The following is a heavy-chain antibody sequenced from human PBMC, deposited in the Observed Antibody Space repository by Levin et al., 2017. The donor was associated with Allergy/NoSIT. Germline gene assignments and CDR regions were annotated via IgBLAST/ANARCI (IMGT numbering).Heavy chain of an antibody. CDR3: AREHVLLWFGELFGGGLDY. Sequence: GESLKISCAASGFTFSSYAMHWVRQAPGKGLEWVAVISYDGSNKYYADSVKGRFTISRDNSKNTLYLQMNSLRAEDTAVYYCAREHVLLWFGELFGGGLDYWGQGTLVTVSS. J-gene: IGHJ4*02. V-gene: IGHV3-30-3*01. D-gene: IGHD3-10*01. CDR1: GFTFSSYA. CDR2: ISYDGSNK.